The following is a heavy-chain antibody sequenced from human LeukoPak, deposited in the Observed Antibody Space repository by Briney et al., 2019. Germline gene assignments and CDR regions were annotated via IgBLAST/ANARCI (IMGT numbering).Heavy chain of an antibody. D-gene: IGHD5-18*01. J-gene: IGHJ6*03. CDR3: ARHAGIQGYYYYMHV. V-gene: IGHV5-51*01. CDR2: IYPGASDT. Sequence: GESLKISCKASGYSFTSYWIGWAGPMPGKGLEWIGIIYPGASDTRYTPSFQGQVTISADKSISTAYPQWSSLKASDTAMYFCARHAGIQGYYYYMHVWGKGTTVPLSS. CDR1: GYSFTSYW.